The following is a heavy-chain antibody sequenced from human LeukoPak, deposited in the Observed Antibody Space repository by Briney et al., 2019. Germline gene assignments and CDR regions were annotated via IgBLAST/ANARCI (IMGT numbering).Heavy chain of an antibody. D-gene: IGHD5-12*01. CDR1: GYTFTSYG. J-gene: IGHJ4*02. Sequence: ASVKVSCKASGYTFTSYGISWVRQAPGQGLEWMGWISAYNGNTNYAQKLQGRVTMTTDTSTSTAYMELRSLRSDDTAVYYCARDAVSRGYSGTFDYWGQGTLVTVFS. CDR2: ISAYNGNT. V-gene: IGHV1-18*01. CDR3: ARDAVSRGYSGTFDY.